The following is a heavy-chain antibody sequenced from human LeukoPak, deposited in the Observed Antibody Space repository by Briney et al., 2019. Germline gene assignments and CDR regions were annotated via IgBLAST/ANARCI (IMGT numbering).Heavy chain of an antibody. CDR1: GYTFTGYY. CDR2: INPTSGGT. Sequence: ASVKVSCKASGYTFTGYYMHWVRQAPGQGLEWMGWINPTSGGTNYAQKFQDRVTMTRDTSISTDYMELSRLRSDDTAVYYCARDLGTLLWFGDTIPKFGIWGQGTMVTVSS. V-gene: IGHV1-2*02. J-gene: IGHJ3*02. D-gene: IGHD3-10*01. CDR3: ARDLGTLLWFGDTIPKFGI.